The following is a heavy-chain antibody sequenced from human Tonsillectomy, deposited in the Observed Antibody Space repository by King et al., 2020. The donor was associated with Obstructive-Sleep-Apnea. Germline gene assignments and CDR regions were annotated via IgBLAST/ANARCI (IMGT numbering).Heavy chain of an antibody. J-gene: IGHJ4*02. V-gene: IGHV5-51*01. CDR2: ICPGDSDT. D-gene: IGHD3-22*01. Sequence: VQLVQSGAEVKKPGESLKISCKGSGYSFTSYWIGWVRQMPGKGLEWMGIICPGDSDTRYSPPFQGQVTISADKSISTAYLQWSSLKASDTAMYYCARHLADDYYDSSGYLDYWGQGTLVTVSS. CDR1: GYSFTSYW. CDR3: ARHLADDYYDSSGYLDY.